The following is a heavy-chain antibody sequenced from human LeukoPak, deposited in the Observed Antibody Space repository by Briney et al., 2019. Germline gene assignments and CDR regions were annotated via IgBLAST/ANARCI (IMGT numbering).Heavy chain of an antibody. CDR2: ISSSSSYI. CDR1: GFTFSDYS. V-gene: IGHV3-21*01. D-gene: IGHD3-16*01. J-gene: IGHJ2*01. CDR3: ARVPGGDWHFDL. Sequence: GGSLRLSCAASGFTFSDYSMSWVRQAPGKGLEWVSSISSSSSYIYYADSVKGRFTISRDNAKNSLSLQMNSLRAEDTAVCYCARVPGGDWHFDLWGRGTLVTVSS.